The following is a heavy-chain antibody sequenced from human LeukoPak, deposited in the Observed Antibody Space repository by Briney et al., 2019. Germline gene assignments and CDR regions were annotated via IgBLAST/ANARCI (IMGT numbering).Heavy chain of an antibody. CDR1: GGSISSYY. V-gene: IGHV4-4*07. J-gene: IGHJ5*02. D-gene: IGHD2-2*02. CDR2: IYTSGST. CDR3: ARVSAQLLYGGWFDP. Sequence: SETLSLTCTVSGGSISSYYWSWIRQPAGKGLEWIGRIYTSGSTNYNPSLKSRVTMSVDTSKNQFSLKLSSVTAADTAVYYCARVSAQLLYGGWFDPWGQGTLVTVSS.